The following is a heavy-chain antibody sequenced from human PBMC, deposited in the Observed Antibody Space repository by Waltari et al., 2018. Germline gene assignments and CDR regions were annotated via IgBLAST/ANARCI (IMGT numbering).Heavy chain of an antibody. D-gene: IGHD6-13*01. CDR2: ISGRGGST. CDR1: GFTFSSYA. CDR3: AKGRSQGYSSRSTRPIRGAFDI. V-gene: IGHV3-23*04. J-gene: IGHJ3*02. Sequence: EVQLVESGGGLVQPGGSLRLSCAASGFTFSSYAMSWVRQAPGKGLEWVSAISGRGGSTYYADSVKGRFTISRDNSKNTLYLQMNSLRAEDTAVYYCAKGRSQGYSSRSTRPIRGAFDIWGQGTMVTVSS.